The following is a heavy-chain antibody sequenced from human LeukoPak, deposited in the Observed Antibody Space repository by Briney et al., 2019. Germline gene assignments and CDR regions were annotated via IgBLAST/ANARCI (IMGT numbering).Heavy chain of an antibody. CDR3: ARDYDFWSGYQARYYYYMDV. V-gene: IGHV1-69*17. Sequence: EASVKVSCKASGGTFSSYAISWVRQAPGQGLEWMGGIIPIFGIANYAQKFQGRVTITADKSTSTAYMELSSLRSEDTAVYYCARDYDFWSGYQARYYYYMDVWGKGTTVTVSS. D-gene: IGHD3-3*01. J-gene: IGHJ6*03. CDR2: IIPIFGIA. CDR1: GGTFSSYA.